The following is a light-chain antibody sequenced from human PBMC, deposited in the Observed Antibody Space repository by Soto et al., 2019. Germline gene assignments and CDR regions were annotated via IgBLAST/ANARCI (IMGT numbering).Light chain of an antibody. J-gene: IGLJ2*01. V-gene: IGLV2-8*01. Sequence: QSALTQPPSASGSPGQSVTISCTGTSSDVGAYNFVSWYQQHPGKAPKLMIYEVSKRPSGVPDRFSGSKSGNTASLTVSGLQAEDEADYYCSSYVGTNTVVFGGGTTLTVL. CDR3: SSYVGTNTVV. CDR2: EVS. CDR1: SSDVGAYNF.